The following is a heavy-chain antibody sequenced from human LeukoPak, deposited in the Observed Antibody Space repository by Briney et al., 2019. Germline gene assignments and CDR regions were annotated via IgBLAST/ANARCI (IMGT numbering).Heavy chain of an antibody. CDR2: INPSGGST. Sequence: ASVKVSCKASGYTFTSYYMHWVRQAPGQGLEWMGIINPSGGSTSYAQKFQDRVTMTKDTSTNTAYMEMRSLRSDDTAMYYCARVRLVWGMESFDLWGQGTMVTVSS. CDR3: ARVRLVWGMESFDL. D-gene: IGHD3-16*01. V-gene: IGHV1-46*01. CDR1: GYTFTSYY. J-gene: IGHJ3*01.